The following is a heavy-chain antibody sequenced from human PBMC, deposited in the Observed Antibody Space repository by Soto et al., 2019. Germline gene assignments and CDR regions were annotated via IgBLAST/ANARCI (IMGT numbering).Heavy chain of an antibody. CDR1: GYTFNTYA. CDR3: TRDGSPFDY. CDR2: ISAYNGNT. Sequence: QVPLVQSGAELKKPGASVKVSCKASGYTFNTYAISWVRQAPGQGLAWMGWISAYNGNTNYAQNLQGRVTMTTDTSTSTAYMELRSLRSDDTAVYYFTRDGSPFDYWCQGTLFTVSS. V-gene: IGHV1-18*01. J-gene: IGHJ4*02.